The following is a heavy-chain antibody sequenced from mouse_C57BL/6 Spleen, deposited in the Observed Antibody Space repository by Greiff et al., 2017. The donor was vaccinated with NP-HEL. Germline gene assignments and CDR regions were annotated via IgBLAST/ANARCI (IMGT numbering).Heavy chain of an antibody. J-gene: IGHJ4*01. Sequence: QVQLQQSGAELARPGASVKLSCKASGYTFTSYGISWVKQRTGQGLEWIGEIYPRSGNTYYNEKFKGKATLTADKSSSTAYMELRSLTSEDSAVYFCARSSLYGNYVQLGMDYWGQGTSVTVSS. CDR3: ARSSLYGNYVQLGMDY. CDR1: GYTFTSYG. D-gene: IGHD2-1*01. V-gene: IGHV1-81*01. CDR2: IYPRSGNT.